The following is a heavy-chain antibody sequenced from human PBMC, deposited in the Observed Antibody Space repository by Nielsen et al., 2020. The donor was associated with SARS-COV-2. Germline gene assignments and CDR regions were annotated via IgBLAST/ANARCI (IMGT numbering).Heavy chain of an antibody. CDR1: GFTFDDYA. V-gene: IGHV3-9*01. CDR2: ISWNSGSI. Sequence: GRSLRLSCAASGFTFDDYAMHWVRQAPGKGLEWVSGISWNSGSIGYADSVKGRLTISRDNAKNSLYLQMNSLRAEDTAVYYCARLESSSWYWSYWGQGTLVTVSS. D-gene: IGHD6-13*01. J-gene: IGHJ4*02. CDR3: ARLESSSWYWSY.